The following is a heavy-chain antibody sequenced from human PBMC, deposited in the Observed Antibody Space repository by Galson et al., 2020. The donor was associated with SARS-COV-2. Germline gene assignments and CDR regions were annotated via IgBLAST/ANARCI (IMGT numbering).Heavy chain of an antibody. Sequence: GGSLRLSCAASGFTFSDYYMSWIRQAPGKGLEWVSYISSSGSTIYYADSVKGRFTISRDNAKNSLYLQMNSLRAEDTAVYYCARVDRQQLVYFDYWGQGTLVTVSS. J-gene: IGHJ4*02. D-gene: IGHD6-13*01. V-gene: IGHV3-11*01. CDR3: ARVDRQQLVYFDY. CDR1: GFTFSDYY. CDR2: ISSSGSTI.